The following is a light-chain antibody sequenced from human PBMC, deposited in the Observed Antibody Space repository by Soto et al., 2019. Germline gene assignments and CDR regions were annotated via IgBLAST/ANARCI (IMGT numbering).Light chain of an antibody. CDR3: QTWGTGTLV. CDR2: LNSDGSH. CDR1: SGHSSYA. Sequence: QLVLTQSPSASASLGASVKLTCTLSSGHSSYAIAWHQQQPEKGPRYLMKLNSDGSHSKGDGIPDRFSGSSSGAERYLTISSLQSEDEGDYYCQTWGTGTLVFGGGTKVTVL. J-gene: IGLJ2*01. V-gene: IGLV4-69*01.